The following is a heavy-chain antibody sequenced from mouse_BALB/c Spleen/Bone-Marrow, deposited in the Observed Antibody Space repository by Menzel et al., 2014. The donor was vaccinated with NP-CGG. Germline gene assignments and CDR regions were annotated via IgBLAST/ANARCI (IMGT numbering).Heavy chain of an antibody. V-gene: IGHV14-3*02. CDR1: GFNIKDTY. Sequence: EVKVVESGAELVKPGASVKLSCTASGFNIKDTYMHWVKQRPEQGLEWIGRIDPANGNTKYDPKFQGKATITADTSSNTAYQQLSSLTSEDTAVYYCASYYYGSSGFAYWGQGTLVTVSA. J-gene: IGHJ3*01. D-gene: IGHD1-1*01. CDR3: ASYYYGSSGFAY. CDR2: IDPANGNT.